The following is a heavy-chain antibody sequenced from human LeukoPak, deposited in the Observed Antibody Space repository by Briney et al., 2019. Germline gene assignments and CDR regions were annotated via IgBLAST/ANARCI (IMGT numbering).Heavy chain of an antibody. D-gene: IGHD6-19*01. CDR2: ISGSGGST. V-gene: IGHV3-23*01. J-gene: IGHJ4*02. CDR1: GFTFSSYA. CDR3: AKDYGDSSGWYDHFDY. Sequence: PGGSLRLSCAASGFTFSSYAMSWVRQAPGKGLEWVSAISGSGGSTYYADSVKGRFTISRDNSKNTLYLQMNSLRAEGTAVYYCAKDYGDSSGWYDHFDYWGQGTLVTVSS.